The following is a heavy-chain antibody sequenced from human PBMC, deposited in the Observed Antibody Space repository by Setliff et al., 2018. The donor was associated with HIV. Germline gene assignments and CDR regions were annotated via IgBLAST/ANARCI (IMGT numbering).Heavy chain of an antibody. CDR3: ARSGPQTTWYFDRSGYSHNY. CDR2: ISAYNGNT. Sequence: ASVKVSCKASGYTLTSYGINWVRQAPGQGLEWMGWISAYNGNTNYAQKLQGRVTMTTDTSTSTAYMELRSLRSDDTAVYYCARSGPQTTWYFDRSGYSHNYWGQGTLVTVSS. D-gene: IGHD3-22*01. J-gene: IGHJ4*02. CDR1: GYTLTSYG. V-gene: IGHV1-18*01.